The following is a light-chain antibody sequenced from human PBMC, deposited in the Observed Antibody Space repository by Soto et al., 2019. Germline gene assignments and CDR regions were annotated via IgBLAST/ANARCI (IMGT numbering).Light chain of an antibody. V-gene: IGKV3-11*01. CDR3: QQRSQWPLT. CDR2: AAS. J-gene: IGKJ4*01. Sequence: IVLTQSPVTLSLSPGERATLSCRASQSISRYLAWYQQKPGQAPRLLIHAASNRATGIPARFSGSGSGTDFTLTISSLEPDDSAVYYCQQRSQWPLTFGGGTKVEIK. CDR1: QSISRY.